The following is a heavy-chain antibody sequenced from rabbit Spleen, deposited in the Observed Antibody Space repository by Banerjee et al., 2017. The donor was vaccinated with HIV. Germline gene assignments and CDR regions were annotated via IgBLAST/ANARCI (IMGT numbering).Heavy chain of an antibody. V-gene: IGHV1S45*01. CDR3: ARDSGSGHYIDVLFNL. D-gene: IGHD1-1*01. J-gene: IGHJ4*01. CDR1: GFSFNVNYD. Sequence: QEQLEESGGDLVKPEGSLTLTCTASGFSFNVNYDMCWVRQAPGKGLEWIGCIYTGNGKTYYASWAKGRFTISKTSNTVDLKMTSLTAADTATYFCARDSGSGHYIDVLFNLWRPRTLVTAS. CDR2: IYTGNGKT.